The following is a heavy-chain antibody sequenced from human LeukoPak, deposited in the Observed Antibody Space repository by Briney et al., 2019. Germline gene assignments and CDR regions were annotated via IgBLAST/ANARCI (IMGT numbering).Heavy chain of an antibody. CDR2: ISYDGSNK. CDR1: GFTFSSYA. J-gene: IGHJ4*02. D-gene: IGHD2-2*01. CDR3: ARAPLGGIVVVPAATVDY. V-gene: IGHV3-30-3*01. Sequence: GGSLRLSCAASGFTFSSYAMHWVRQAPGKGLEWVAVISYDGSNKYYADSVKGRFTISRDNSKNTLYLQMNSLRAVDTAVYYCARAPLGGIVVVPAATVDYWGQGTLVTVSS.